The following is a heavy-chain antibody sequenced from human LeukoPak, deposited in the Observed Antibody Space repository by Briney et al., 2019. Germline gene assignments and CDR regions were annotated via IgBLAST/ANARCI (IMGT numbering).Heavy chain of an antibody. CDR1: GGSVSSGSYY. D-gene: IGHD5-18*01. CDR2: IYYRGST. V-gene: IGHV4-61*01. CDR3: ALQLADAFDI. Sequence: PSETLSLTCTVSGGSVSSGSYYWSWIRQPPGKGLEWIGYIYYRGSTNYNPSLKSRVTISVDTSKNQFSLKLSSVTAADTAVYYCALQLADAFDIWGQGTMVTVSS. J-gene: IGHJ3*02.